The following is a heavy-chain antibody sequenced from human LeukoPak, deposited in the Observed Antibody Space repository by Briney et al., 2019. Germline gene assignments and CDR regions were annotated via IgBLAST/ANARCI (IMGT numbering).Heavy chain of an antibody. V-gene: IGHV1-8*03. CDR2: MNPNSGNT. D-gene: IGHD6-13*01. J-gene: IGHJ6*03. CDR3: ARAAYSSSWYDYYYYMDV. CDR1: GYTFTSYD. Sequence: ASVKVSCKASGYTFTSYDINWVRQATGQGLEWMGWMNPNSGNTGYAQKFQGRVTITRNTSISTAYMELSSLRSEGTAVYYCARAAYSSSWYDYYYYMDVWGKGTTVTVSS.